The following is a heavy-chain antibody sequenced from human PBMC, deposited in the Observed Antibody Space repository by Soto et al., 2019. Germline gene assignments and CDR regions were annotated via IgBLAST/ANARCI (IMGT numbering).Heavy chain of an antibody. CDR1: YS. V-gene: IGHV3-48*01. Sequence: YSMNWVRQAPGKGLEWDSYISSSSSTIYYADSVKGRFTISRDNAKNSLYLQMNSLRAEDTAVYYCARDLNYGLFDYWGQGTLVTVSS. D-gene: IGHD4-17*01. J-gene: IGHJ4*02. CDR2: ISSSSSTI. CDR3: ARDLNYGLFDY.